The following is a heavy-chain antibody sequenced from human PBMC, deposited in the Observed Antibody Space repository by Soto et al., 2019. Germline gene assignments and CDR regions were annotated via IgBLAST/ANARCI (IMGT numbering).Heavy chain of an antibody. D-gene: IGHD2-15*01. CDR2: INSDGSST. Sequence: EVQLVESGGGLVQPGGSLRLSCAVSGFTFSSDWMHWVRQAPGKGLVWVSRINSDGSSTSYADSVKGRLTISRDNAKNTLYLQMNSVRAEDTAVYYCASTVVTGYWGQGTLVTVSS. CDR3: ASTVVTGY. J-gene: IGHJ4*02. V-gene: IGHV3-74*01. CDR1: GFTFSSDW.